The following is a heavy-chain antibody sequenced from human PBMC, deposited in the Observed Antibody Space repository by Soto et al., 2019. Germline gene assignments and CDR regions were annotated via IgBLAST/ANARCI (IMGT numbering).Heavy chain of an antibody. J-gene: IGHJ4*02. D-gene: IGHD3-9*01. CDR2: ISGHNGNT. CDR1: GYSFTSYG. Sequence: QVQLVQSGAEVKKPGASVKVSCKASGYSFTSYGISWVRQAPGQGPEWMGWISGHNGNTNHPQSLQGRVTMTTDTSRNPAYMELRSLRSDDTAVYYCARHRFNNSDDTVYYYFDYWGQGTLVTVSS. CDR3: ARHRFNNSDDTVYYYFDY. V-gene: IGHV1-18*04.